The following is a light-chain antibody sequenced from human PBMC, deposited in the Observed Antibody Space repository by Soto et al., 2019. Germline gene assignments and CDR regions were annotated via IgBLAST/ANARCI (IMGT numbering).Light chain of an antibody. J-gene: IGLJ1*01. CDR2: EVN. Sequence: QSALTQPPSASGSPGQSVTISCTGTSSDVGGYNYVSWYQQYPGKVPKLMVYEVNKRPSGVPDRFSGSKSGNTASLTVSGLQAEDEADYYCTSYEGGNNVFGTGTQLTVL. V-gene: IGLV2-8*01. CDR1: SSDVGGYNY. CDR3: TSYEGGNNV.